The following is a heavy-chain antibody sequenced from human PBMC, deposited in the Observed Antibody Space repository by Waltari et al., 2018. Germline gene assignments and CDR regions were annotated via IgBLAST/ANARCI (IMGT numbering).Heavy chain of an antibody. Sequence: QVQLQESGPGLVKPSATLSLTCAVSGYSISSGYYWGWIRQPPGKGLEWIRGIYHSGSTYYNPALKSRVTISVDTAKNQFSLKLSSVTAADTAVYYCARRRGSEADYWGQGTLVTVSS. J-gene: IGHJ4*02. CDR2: IYHSGST. V-gene: IGHV4-38-2*01. CDR1: GYSISSGYY. D-gene: IGHD3-10*01. CDR3: ARRRGSEADY.